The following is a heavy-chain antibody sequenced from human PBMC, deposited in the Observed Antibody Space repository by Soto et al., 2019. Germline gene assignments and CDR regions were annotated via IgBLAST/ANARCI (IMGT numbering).Heavy chain of an antibody. V-gene: IGHV3-30*03. J-gene: IGHJ4*02. CDR1: GFAFGNFG. CDR3: AREGRFGSFFDY. D-gene: IGHD3-16*01. Sequence: HVPLVESGGGVVQPGRSLRLSCAASGFAFGNFGMHWFRQAPGQGLEWVALISPNGGNKDYGASVKGRFTISRDNDQNTVFLQMNSLRGDDTALYFCAREGRFGSFFDYWGQGTLVTVSS. CDR2: ISPNGGNK.